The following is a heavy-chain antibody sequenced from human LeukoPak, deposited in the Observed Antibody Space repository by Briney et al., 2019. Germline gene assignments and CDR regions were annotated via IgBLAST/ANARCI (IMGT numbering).Heavy chain of an antibody. CDR1: ELTFTNYD. Sequence: GGSLRLSCAASELTFTNYDINWVRQAPDKGLEWVAFIRYDGSNKYYADSVKGRFTISRDNSKNTLYLQMNSLRAEDTAVYYCAMYYYGSGSYYNFDYWGQGTLVTVSS. D-gene: IGHD3-10*01. V-gene: IGHV3-30*02. CDR2: IRYDGSNK. CDR3: AMYYYGSGSYYNFDY. J-gene: IGHJ4*02.